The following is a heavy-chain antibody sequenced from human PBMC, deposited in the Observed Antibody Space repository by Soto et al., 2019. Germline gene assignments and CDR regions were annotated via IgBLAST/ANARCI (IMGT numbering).Heavy chain of an antibody. CDR2: IIPIFGTA. J-gene: IGHJ4*02. D-gene: IGHD5-12*01. CDR3: ASLRADIVATDY. Sequence: QVQLVQSGAEVKKPGSSVKVSCKASGGTFSSYAISWVRQAPGQGLEWMGGIIPIFGTANYAQKFQCRVTITADESTSKAYMELSSLRSEDTAVYYCASLRADIVATDYWGQGTLVTVSS. CDR1: GGTFSSYA. V-gene: IGHV1-69*01.